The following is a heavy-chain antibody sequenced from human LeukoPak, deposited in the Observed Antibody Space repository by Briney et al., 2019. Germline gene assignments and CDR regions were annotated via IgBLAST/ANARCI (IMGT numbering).Heavy chain of an antibody. D-gene: IGHD6-13*01. V-gene: IGHV1-2*06. J-gene: IGHJ5*02. CDR3: ARGIAAALEDWFDP. CDR1: GYTFTGYY. Sequence: ASVKVSCXASGYTFTGYYMHWVRQAPGQGLEWMGRINPNGGGTNYAQKFQGRVTMTRDTSISTAYMELSRLRSDDTAVYYCARGIAAALEDWFDPWGQGTLVTVSS. CDR2: INPNGGGT.